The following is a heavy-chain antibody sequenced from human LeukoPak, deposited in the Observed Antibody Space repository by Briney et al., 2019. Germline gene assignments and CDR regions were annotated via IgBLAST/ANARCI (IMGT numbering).Heavy chain of an antibody. CDR3: AKDLWVTMVRGYFDY. D-gene: IGHD3-10*01. CDR2: ISGSGAST. CDR1: GFTFSSDV. Sequence: GGSLRLSCAASGFTFSSDVMSWVRQAPGKGLEWVSVISGSGASTNYADSVKGRFTISRDNSKNTLYLQMNNLRAEDTAVYYCAKDLWVTMVRGYFDYWGQGTLVTVSS. J-gene: IGHJ4*02. V-gene: IGHV3-23*01.